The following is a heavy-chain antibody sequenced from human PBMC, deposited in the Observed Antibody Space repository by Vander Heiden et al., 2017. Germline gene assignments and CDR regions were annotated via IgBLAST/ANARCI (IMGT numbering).Heavy chain of an antibody. Sequence: EVQLLESGGGLVQPGGSLRPFCAVSSLSSSSYCMSSVRPARGKGLEWVSAIGGSGGSAYYADSVEGRFTISRDNSKSTLYLQMNSLRAEDTAVYYCANVGTAVVTNYYYCGMDVWGQGTTVTVSS. D-gene: IGHD5-18*01. CDR2: IGGSGGSA. CDR3: ANVGTAVVTNYYYCGMDV. J-gene: IGHJ6*02. CDR1: SLSSSSYC. V-gene: IGHV3-23*01.